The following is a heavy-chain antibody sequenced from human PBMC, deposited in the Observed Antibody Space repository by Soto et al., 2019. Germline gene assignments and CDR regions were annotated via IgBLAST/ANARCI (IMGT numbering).Heavy chain of an antibody. CDR3: VKVPAHYDILTGLPSDY. CDR2: ISGSGGST. D-gene: IGHD3-9*01. CDR1: GFTFSSYA. Sequence: GGSLRLSCAASGFTFSSYAMSWVRQAPGKGLEWVSAISGSGGSTYYADSVKGRFTISRDNSKNTLYLQMSSLRAEDTAVYYCVKVPAHYDILTGLPSDYWGQGTLVTVSS. J-gene: IGHJ4*02. V-gene: IGHV3-23*01.